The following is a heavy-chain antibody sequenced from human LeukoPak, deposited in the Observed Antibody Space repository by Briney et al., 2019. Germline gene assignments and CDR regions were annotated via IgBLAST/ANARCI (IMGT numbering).Heavy chain of an antibody. V-gene: IGHV3-7*01. CDR3: AELGITMIGGV. Sequence: GGSLRLSCAASGFTFSSSWMSWVRQAPGKGLEWVANIKHDGTEKYCVDSVKGRFTISRDNAMNSLYLQMNSLRAEDTAVYYCAELGITMIGGVWGKGTTVTISS. CDR2: IKHDGTEK. CDR1: GFTFSSSW. D-gene: IGHD3-10*02. J-gene: IGHJ6*04.